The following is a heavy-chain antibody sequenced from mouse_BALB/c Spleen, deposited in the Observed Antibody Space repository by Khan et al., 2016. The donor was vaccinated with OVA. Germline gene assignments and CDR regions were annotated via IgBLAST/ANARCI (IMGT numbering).Heavy chain of an antibody. CDR3: ARSGYDYFAY. Sequence: QMQLEESGPELVRPGSSVKISCKASGYAFSSYWMNWVKQRPGKGLEWIGQIYPGDGATKYNGQFKGKVTLTADKSSNTAYMQLSSLTSEDSAVYYCARSGYDYFAYWGQGTLVTVSA. CDR1: GYAFSSYW. CDR2: IYPGDGAT. V-gene: IGHV1-80*01. J-gene: IGHJ3*01. D-gene: IGHD2-14*01.